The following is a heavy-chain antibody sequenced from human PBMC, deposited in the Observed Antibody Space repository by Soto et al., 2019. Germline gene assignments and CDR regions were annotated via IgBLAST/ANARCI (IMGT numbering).Heavy chain of an antibody. J-gene: IGHJ3*01. V-gene: IGHV3-74*01. CDR2: INSDGSST. Sequence: PGGSLRLSCASSGCTFTNYWMQCVRQAPGKGLVWVSRINSDGSSTSHADSVKGRFTISRDNAKNTLYLQMSSLRAEDTAVYYCARTQYLKDDVFDVWGRGTLDNVSS. D-gene: IGHD2-2*01. CDR3: ARTQYLKDDVFDV. CDR1: GCTFTNYW.